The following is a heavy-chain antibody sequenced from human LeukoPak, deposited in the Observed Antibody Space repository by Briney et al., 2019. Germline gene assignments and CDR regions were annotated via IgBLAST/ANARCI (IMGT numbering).Heavy chain of an antibody. J-gene: IGHJ4*02. CDR2: ISSTSTYI. V-gene: IGHV3-21*04. D-gene: IGHD7-27*01. CDR1: GFTFSSYS. Sequence: PGGSLRLSCAASGFTFSSYSMDWVRQAPGKGLEWVSSISSTSTYIYYADSVKGRFTISRDNAKHSLYLQMNGLRAEDTALYYCAKERDLGMGLDYWGQGTLVTVSS. CDR3: AKERDLGMGLDY.